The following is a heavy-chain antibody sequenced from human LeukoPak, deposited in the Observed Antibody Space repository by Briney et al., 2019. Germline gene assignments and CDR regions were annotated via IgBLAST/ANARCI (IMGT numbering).Heavy chain of an antibody. V-gene: IGHV4-59*10. D-gene: IGHD2-15*01. CDR1: GGSFSGYY. J-gene: IGHJ4*02. CDR2: IYTSGNT. CDR3: ARELVDIVVVVGAMTQPYYFDY. Sequence: SETLSLTCAVYGGSFSGYYWSWIRQPAGKGLEWIGRIYTSGNTNYNPSLKSRVTISVDTPKNQFSLKLSSVTAADTAVYYCARELVDIVVVVGAMTQPYYFDYWGQGTLVTVSS.